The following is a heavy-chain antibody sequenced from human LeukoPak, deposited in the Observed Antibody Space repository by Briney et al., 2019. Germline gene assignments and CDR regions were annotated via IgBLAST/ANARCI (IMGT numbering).Heavy chain of an antibody. CDR2: ISYDGSNK. V-gene: IGHV3-30*04. D-gene: IGHD3-10*01. J-gene: IGHJ4*02. CDR1: GFTFTTYA. CDR3: ARGAEEAYGLDY. Sequence: GGSLRLSCAASGFTFTTYALHWVRQAPGKGLERVAVISYDGSNKYYADSVKGRFTISRDNSKNTLYLQMNSLRAEDTAVYYCARGAEEAYGLDYWGQGTLATVSS.